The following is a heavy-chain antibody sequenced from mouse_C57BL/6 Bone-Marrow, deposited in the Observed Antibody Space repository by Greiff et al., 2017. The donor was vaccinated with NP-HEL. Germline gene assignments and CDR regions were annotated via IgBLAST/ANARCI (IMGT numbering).Heavy chain of an antibody. CDR3: ARVFYYGNHYYAMDY. CDR1: GYTFTSYW. V-gene: IGHV1-69*01. Sequence: VQLQQPGAELVMPGASVKLSCKASGYTFTSYWMHWVKQRPGQGLEWIGEIEPSDSYTNYNQKFKGKSTLTVDTSSSTAYMQLSSLTSEDSAVYYCARVFYYGNHYYAMDYWGQGTSVTVSS. D-gene: IGHD2-1*01. CDR2: IEPSDSYT. J-gene: IGHJ4*01.